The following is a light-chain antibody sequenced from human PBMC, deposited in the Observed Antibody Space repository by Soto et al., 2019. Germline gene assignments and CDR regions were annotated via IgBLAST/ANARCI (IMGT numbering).Light chain of an antibody. CDR3: QQYGNSPWT. J-gene: IGKJ1*01. CDR1: QSVSSSY. V-gene: IGKV3-20*01. Sequence: EIVLTQSPGTLSLSPGERATLSCRASQSVSSSYLAWYQQKPGQAPRLLIYGASSRATGIPDRFSGSGSGTDCTLTISRLEPEAFAVYYCQQYGNSPWTFGQGTEVESK. CDR2: GAS.